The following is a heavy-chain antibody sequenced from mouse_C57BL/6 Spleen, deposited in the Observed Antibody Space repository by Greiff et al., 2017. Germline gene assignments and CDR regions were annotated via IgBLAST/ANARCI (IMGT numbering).Heavy chain of an antibody. J-gene: IGHJ4*01. Sequence: VQLQQPGAELVKPGASVKLSCKASGYTFTSYWMHWVKQRPGQGLEWIGMIHPNSGSTNYNEKFKSKATLTVDKSSSTAYMQLSSLTSEDSAVYYCARWGTTVVRGTMDYWGQGTSVTVSS. V-gene: IGHV1-64*01. D-gene: IGHD1-1*01. CDR1: GYTFTSYW. CDR3: ARWGTTVVRGTMDY. CDR2: IHPNSGST.